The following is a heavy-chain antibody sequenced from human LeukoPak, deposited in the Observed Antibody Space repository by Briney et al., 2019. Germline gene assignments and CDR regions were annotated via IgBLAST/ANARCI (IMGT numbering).Heavy chain of an antibody. CDR1: GGTFSSYA. V-gene: IGHV1-69*13. CDR3: ARIDIVVVPAARYYYYGMDV. CDR2: IIPIFGTA. D-gene: IGHD2-2*01. J-gene: IGHJ6*04. Sequence: SVKVSCKASGGTFSSYAISWVRQAPGQGLEWMGGIIPIFGTANYAQKFQGRVTITADESTSTAYMELRSLRSDDTAVYYCARIDIVVVPAARYYYYGMDVWGKGTTVTVSS.